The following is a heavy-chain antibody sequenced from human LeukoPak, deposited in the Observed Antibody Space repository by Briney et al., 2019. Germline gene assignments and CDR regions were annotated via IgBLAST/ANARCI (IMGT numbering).Heavy chain of an antibody. CDR2: ISGSGGST. J-gene: IGHJ4*02. D-gene: IGHD3-10*01. V-gene: IGHV3-23*01. Sequence: GGSLRLSCAASGFTFSSYAMSWVRQAPGKGLEWVSAISGSGGSTYYADSVKGRFTISRGNSKNTLYLQMNSLRAEDTAVYYCAKDPGKYYYGSGSYSPFGGQGTLVTVSS. CDR3: AKDPGKYYYGSGSYSPF. CDR1: GFTFSSYA.